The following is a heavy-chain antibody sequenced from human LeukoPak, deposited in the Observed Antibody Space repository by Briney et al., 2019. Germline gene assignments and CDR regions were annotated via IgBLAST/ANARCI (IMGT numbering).Heavy chain of an antibody. CDR3: AKDGNWARFED. V-gene: IGHV3-23*01. CDR2: ITSRSTT. D-gene: IGHD7-27*01. J-gene: IGHJ4*02. CDR1: GFIFSHYG. Sequence: GGSLRLSCAASGFIFSHYGMNWVRQAPGKGLEWVSGITSRSTTYYADSVKGRFTISRDNSKNMLWLQINRPTDEDTATYYCAKDGNWARFEDWGQGTLVTVSS.